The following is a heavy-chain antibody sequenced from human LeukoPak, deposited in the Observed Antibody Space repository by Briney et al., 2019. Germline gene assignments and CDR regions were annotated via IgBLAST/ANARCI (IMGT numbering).Heavy chain of an antibody. CDR1: GFTFSSYG. CDR3: AKLRYSGYYYDY. CDR2: IRYDGSNK. D-gene: IGHD1-26*01. V-gene: IGHV3-30*02. J-gene: IGHJ4*02. Sequence: GGSLRLSXAASGFTFSSYGMHWVRQAPGKGMEWLAFIRYDGSNKYYADSVKGRFTISRDNSKNTLYLQMNSLRAEDTAMYYCAKLRYSGYYYDYWGQGTLVTVSS.